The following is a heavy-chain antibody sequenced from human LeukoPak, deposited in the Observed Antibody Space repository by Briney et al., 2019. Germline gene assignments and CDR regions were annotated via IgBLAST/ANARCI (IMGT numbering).Heavy chain of an antibody. CDR2: VDGSGGGT. Sequence: GGSLRLSCAASGFTFSNHATTWVRQAPGKGLEWVSTVDGSGGGTFYADSVKGRFTISRDNAKNTLYLQMNNLRAEDTAVYYCAKDGHITYYYYYMDVWGKGTTVTVSS. CDR3: AKDGHITYYYYYMDV. J-gene: IGHJ6*03. CDR1: GFTFSNHA. D-gene: IGHD3-3*01. V-gene: IGHV3-23*01.